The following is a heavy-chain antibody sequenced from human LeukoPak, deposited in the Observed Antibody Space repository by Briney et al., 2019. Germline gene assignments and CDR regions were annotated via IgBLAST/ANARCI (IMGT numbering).Heavy chain of an antibody. Sequence: GASVKVSCKASGYTFTSYGISWVRQAPGQGLEWTGWISAYNGNTNYAQKLQGRVTMTTDTSTSTAYMELRSLRSDDTAVYYCARDLYCSSTSCYWYWFDPWGQGTLVTVSS. CDR2: ISAYNGNT. CDR1: GYTFTSYG. J-gene: IGHJ5*02. D-gene: IGHD2-2*01. V-gene: IGHV1-18*01. CDR3: ARDLYCSSTSCYWYWFDP.